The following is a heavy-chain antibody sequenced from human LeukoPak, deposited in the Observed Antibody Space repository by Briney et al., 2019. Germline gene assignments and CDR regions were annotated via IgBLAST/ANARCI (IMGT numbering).Heavy chain of an antibody. D-gene: IGHD1-26*01. Sequence: ASVKVSCKAFGFSFISFGFNWVRQAPGQGLEWMGWISGYNGDTKYAQKFKGRATMTTDKSTSTAYMELRSLRSDDTAVYYCARGTWETAARPYSFDTWGQGTLVTVTS. V-gene: IGHV1-18*01. CDR1: GFSFISFG. CDR3: ARGTWETAARPYSFDT. J-gene: IGHJ4*02. CDR2: ISGYNGDT.